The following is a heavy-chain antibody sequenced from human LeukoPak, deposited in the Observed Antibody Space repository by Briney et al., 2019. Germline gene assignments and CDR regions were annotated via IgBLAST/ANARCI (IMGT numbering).Heavy chain of an antibody. Sequence: GESLKISCKGSGYSFTSFWIAWVPQMPGKGLGWMRLIYTGGSDTRYSPSFEGQVSISADKSISTSYLQWISLKTSETTMYYCARWHKQYYDFSSRYPRIWGQGTMVTVSS. CDR2: IYTGGSDT. CDR1: GYSFTSFW. D-gene: IGHD3-3*01. J-gene: IGHJ3*02. CDR3: ARWHKQYYDFSSRYPRI. V-gene: IGHV5-51*01.